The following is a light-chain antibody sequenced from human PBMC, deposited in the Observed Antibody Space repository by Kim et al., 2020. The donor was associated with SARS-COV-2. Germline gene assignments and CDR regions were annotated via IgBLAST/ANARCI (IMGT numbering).Light chain of an antibody. J-gene: IGLJ3*02. Sequence: VSPGQTASLTCSGDKLGNKYACWYQQKPGQSPVLVIYQDTKRPSGIPERFSGSNSGNTATLTISGTQAMDEADYYCQAWDSSTAVFGGGTQLTVL. CDR2: QDT. V-gene: IGLV3-1*01. CDR1: KLGNKY. CDR3: QAWDSSTAV.